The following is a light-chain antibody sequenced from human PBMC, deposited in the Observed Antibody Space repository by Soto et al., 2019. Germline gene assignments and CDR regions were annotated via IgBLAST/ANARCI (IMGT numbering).Light chain of an antibody. V-gene: IGKV1-17*03. CDR2: AAS. CDR3: QQYNSYWT. J-gene: IGKJ1*01. CDR1: HDITSF. Sequence: DIQMTQSPSAMSASVGDRVTITCRASHDITSFLAWFQQKAGEAPKLLIYAASRWESGVPTRFSGSGSGTEFTLTISSLQPDDFATYYCQQYNSYWTFGQGTKVDI.